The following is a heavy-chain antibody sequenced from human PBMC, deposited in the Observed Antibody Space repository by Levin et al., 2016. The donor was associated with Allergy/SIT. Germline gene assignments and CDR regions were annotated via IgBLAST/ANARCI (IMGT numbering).Heavy chain of an antibody. CDR3: ARGRTMVRGVTLRYYYYGMDV. Sequence: WVRQAPGQGLEWMGWMNPNSGNTGYAQKFQGRVTMTRNTSISTAYMELSSLRSEDTAVYYCARGRTMVRGVTLRYYYYGMDVWGQGTTVTVSS. V-gene: IGHV1-8*01. CDR2: MNPNSGNT. D-gene: IGHD3-10*01. J-gene: IGHJ6*02.